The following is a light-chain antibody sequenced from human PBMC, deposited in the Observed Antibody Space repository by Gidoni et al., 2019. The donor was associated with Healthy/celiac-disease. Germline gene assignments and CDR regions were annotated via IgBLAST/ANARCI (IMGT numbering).Light chain of an antibody. V-gene: IGKV3-20*01. Sequence: DIVLTQSPGTLSLSPGERATLSCRASQSVSSSYLAWYQQKPGQAPRLLIYGASSRATGIPDRFSGSGSGTDFTLTISRLEPEDFAVYYCQQYGSSPLLTFGGXTKVEIK. CDR2: GAS. CDR3: QQYGSSPLLT. J-gene: IGKJ4*01. CDR1: QSVSSSY.